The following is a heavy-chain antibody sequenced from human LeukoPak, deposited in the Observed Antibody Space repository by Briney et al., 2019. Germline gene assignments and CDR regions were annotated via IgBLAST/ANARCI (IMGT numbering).Heavy chain of an antibody. Sequence: GASVKVSCKASGYTFTSYGISWVRQAPGQGLEGMGWISAYNGNTNYAQKLQGRVTMTTDTSTSTAYTELRSLRSDDTAVYYCARDGGGSLVSDYWGQGTLVTVSS. CDR3: ARDGGGSLVSDY. CDR2: ISAYNGNT. D-gene: IGHD4-23*01. V-gene: IGHV1-18*01. CDR1: GYTFTSYG. J-gene: IGHJ4*02.